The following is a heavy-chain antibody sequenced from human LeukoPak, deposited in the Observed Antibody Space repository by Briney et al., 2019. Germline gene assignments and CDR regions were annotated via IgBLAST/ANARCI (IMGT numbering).Heavy chain of an antibody. CDR2: IYYTGST. D-gene: IGHD1-26*01. CDR1: GGSISSSYY. V-gene: IGHV4-61*01. Sequence: SETLSLTCTVSGGSISSSYYWSWIRQPPGKGLGWIGFIYYTGSTNYNPSLKSRVTISVDTSKNQFSLKLSAVTAADTAVYYCARDQYYDAFDIWGQGTMVIVSS. CDR3: ARDQYYDAFDI. J-gene: IGHJ3*02.